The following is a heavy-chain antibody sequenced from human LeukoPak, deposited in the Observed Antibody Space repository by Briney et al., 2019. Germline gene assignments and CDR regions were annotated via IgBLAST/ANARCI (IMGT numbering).Heavy chain of an antibody. CDR2: IYYSGST. CDR3: ARHLAEYFQH. CDR1: GGSISSSSYY. J-gene: IGHJ1*01. Sequence: SETLSLTCTVSGGSISSSSYYWGWIRQPPGKGLEWIGSIYYSGSTCYNPSLKSRVTISVDTSKNQFSLKLSSVTAADTAVYYCARHLAEYFQHWGQGTLVTVSS. V-gene: IGHV4-39*01.